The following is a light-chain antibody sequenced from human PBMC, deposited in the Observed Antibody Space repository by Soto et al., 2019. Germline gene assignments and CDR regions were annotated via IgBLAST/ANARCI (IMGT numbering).Light chain of an antibody. CDR3: QQLNSYPLT. CDR1: QVISNF. V-gene: IGKV1-9*01. Sequence: DIPLTQSPSFLSASVGDRVTFTCRASQVISNFLAWYQQKPGEAPKLLIYAASTLQSGVPSRFSGSGSGTEVTITISSLQTEDAEPYYCQQLNSYPLTFGDGTKVEL. J-gene: IGKJ4*01. CDR2: AAS.